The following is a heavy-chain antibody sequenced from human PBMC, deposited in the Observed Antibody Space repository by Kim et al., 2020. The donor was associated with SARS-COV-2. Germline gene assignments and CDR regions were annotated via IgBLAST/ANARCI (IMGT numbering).Heavy chain of an antibody. CDR3: ARVMRDSRSSTPDF. CDR2: IWYDGNDK. CDR1: GFIFSNYG. Sequence: GGSLRLSCAASGFIFSNYGMHWVRQAPGKGLEWLAVIWYDGNDKFYADSVKGRLTVSRDNSKNTLYMEVNSLRVEDTAVYYCARVMRDSRSSTPDFWGLGTLVILSS. V-gene: IGHV3-33*01. D-gene: IGHD6-6*01. J-gene: IGHJ4*02.